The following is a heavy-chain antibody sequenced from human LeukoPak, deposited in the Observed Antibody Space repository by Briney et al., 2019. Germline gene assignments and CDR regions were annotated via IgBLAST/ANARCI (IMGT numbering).Heavy chain of an antibody. V-gene: IGHV3-23*01. Sequence: PGGSLRLSCAASGFTFSSYAMSWVRQAPGKGLEWVSAISCSGGSTYYADSVKGRFTISRDNSKNTLYLQMNSLRAEDTAVYYCAKGPLNYDSSGYYYYFDYWGQGTLVTVSS. CDR1: GFTFSSYA. D-gene: IGHD3-22*01. J-gene: IGHJ4*02. CDR3: AKGPLNYDSSGYYYYFDY. CDR2: ISCSGGST.